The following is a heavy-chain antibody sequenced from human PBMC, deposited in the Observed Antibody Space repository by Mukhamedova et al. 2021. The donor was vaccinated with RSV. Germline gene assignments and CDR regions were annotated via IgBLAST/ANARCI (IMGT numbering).Heavy chain of an antibody. J-gene: IGHJ5*02. D-gene: IGHD3-10*01. CDR2: ISYDGSNK. Sequence: SSYAMHWVRQAPGKGLEWVAVISYDGSNKYYADSVKGRFTISRDNSKNTLYLQMNSLRAEDTAVYYCARVAYGSGSYYNPWGQGT. V-gene: IGHV3-30*04. CDR1: SSYA. CDR3: ARVAYGSGSYYNP.